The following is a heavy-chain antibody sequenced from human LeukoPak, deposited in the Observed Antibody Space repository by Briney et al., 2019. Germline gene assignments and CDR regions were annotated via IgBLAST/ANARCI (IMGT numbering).Heavy chain of an antibody. Sequence: GRSLRLSCAASGFTFSSYAMHWVRQAPGKGLEWVAVISYDGSNKYYADSVKGRFTISRDNSKNTLYLQMNSLRAEDTAVYYCARDPRGVATTRGFDYWGQGTLVTVSS. V-gene: IGHV3-30*04. D-gene: IGHD5-12*01. CDR1: GFTFSSYA. J-gene: IGHJ4*02. CDR3: ARDPRGVATTRGFDY. CDR2: ISYDGSNK.